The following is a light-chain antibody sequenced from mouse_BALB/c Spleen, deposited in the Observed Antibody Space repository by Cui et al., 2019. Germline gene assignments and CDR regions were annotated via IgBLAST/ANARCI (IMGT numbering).Light chain of an antibody. CDR1: QDINSY. CDR3: LQYDEFPYT. Sequence: DIKMTQSPSSMYASLGERVTITCKASQDINSYLSWFQQKPGKSPTTLIYHETRLVDGVPSRFSGSGSGQDYSLTISSLEYEDMGIYYCLQYDEFPYTFGGGTKLEIK. V-gene: IGKV14-111*01. CDR2: HET. J-gene: IGKJ2*01.